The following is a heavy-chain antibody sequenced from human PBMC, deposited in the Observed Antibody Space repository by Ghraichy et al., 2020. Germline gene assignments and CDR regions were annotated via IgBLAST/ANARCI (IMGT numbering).Heavy chain of an antibody. D-gene: IGHD3-16*02. Sequence: GESLNISCTASRFSFSNSWMNWVRQAPGKGLEWVANIKGDGSETNYVDSVKGRFTISRDNAENSLYLQMNSLRAEDTAVCYCARNSPFEGLALYRPFDYWGQGTLVTVSS. CDR2: IKGDGSET. CDR1: RFSFSNSW. V-gene: IGHV3-7*01. CDR3: ARNSPFEGLALYRPFDY. J-gene: IGHJ4*02.